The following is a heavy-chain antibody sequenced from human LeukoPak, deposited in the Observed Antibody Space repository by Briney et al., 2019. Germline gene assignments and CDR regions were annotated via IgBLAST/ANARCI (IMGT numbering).Heavy chain of an antibody. V-gene: IGHV1-8*03. CDR2: MNPNSGNT. D-gene: IGHD3-10*01. Sequence: ASVKVSCKASGYTFTSYDINWVRQATGQGLGWMGWMNPNSGNTGYAQKFQGRVTLTRNTSITTTYMELSSLRSEDTAVCYCARRSAYGSGSYYVDYWGQGTLVTVSS. CDR3: ARRSAYGSGSYYVDY. CDR1: GYTFTSYD. J-gene: IGHJ4*02.